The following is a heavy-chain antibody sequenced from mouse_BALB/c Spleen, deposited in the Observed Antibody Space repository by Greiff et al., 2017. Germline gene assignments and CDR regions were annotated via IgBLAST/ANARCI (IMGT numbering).Heavy chain of an antibody. CDR1: GFTFSSYT. V-gene: IGHV5-12-2*01. D-gene: IGHD2-1*01. CDR2: ISNGGGST. J-gene: IGHJ3*01. Sequence: EVHLVESGGGLVQPGGSLKLSCAASGFTFSSYTMSWVRQTPEKRLEWVAYISNGGGSTYYPDTVKGRFTISRDNAKNTLYLQMSSLKSEDTAMYYCAINYGFAYWGQGTLVTVSA. CDR3: AINYGFAY.